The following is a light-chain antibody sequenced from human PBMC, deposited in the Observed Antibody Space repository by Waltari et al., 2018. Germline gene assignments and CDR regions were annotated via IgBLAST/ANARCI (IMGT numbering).Light chain of an antibody. V-gene: IGKV3-20*01. CDR3: QMYVRLPVT. CDR1: PSVGRS. CDR2: DAS. Sequence: EIVLTQSPGTLSLSPGERGTLSCRASPSVGRSLCWYQHKPGQAPRLLIYDASTRATGTPYRFSGGGSGTYFSLTISRLEPEDFAVYYCQMYVRLPVTFGQGTKVEI. J-gene: IGKJ1*01.